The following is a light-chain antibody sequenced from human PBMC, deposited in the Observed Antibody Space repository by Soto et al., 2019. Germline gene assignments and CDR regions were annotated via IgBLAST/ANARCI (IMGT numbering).Light chain of an antibody. Sequence: QSVLTQPASVSGSPGQSITISCTGTSNDVGGYNYVSWYQHYPGKAPKLLIYEVSNRPSGVSTRFSGSKSGNTASLTISGLQAEDEADYYCNSYSNSGSFVFGSGTKVTVL. J-gene: IGLJ1*01. CDR2: EVS. CDR3: NSYSNSGSFV. V-gene: IGLV2-14*01. CDR1: SNDVGGYNY.